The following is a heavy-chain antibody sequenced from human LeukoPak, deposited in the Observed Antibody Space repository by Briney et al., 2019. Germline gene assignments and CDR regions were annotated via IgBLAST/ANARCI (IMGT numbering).Heavy chain of an antibody. CDR2: IFESGKT. J-gene: IGHJ4*02. D-gene: IGHD1-1*01. V-gene: IGHV4-61*09. CDR1: GASISSGLYY. Sequence: PSQTLSLTCSVSGASISSGLYYWNWIRQPAGKGLEWIGHIFESGKTNYNPSLKSRVTISVDTSKNQFSLKLRSVTAIDTAVYYCASSNWLRDANFDNWGQGTLVTVSS. CDR3: ASSNWLRDANFDN.